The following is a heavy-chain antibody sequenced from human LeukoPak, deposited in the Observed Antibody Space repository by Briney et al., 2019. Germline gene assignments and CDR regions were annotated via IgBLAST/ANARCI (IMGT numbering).Heavy chain of an antibody. CDR3: ATLMTTVTTRDY. V-gene: IGHV1-24*01. CDR2: FDPEDGET. CDR1: GYXLTELS. D-gene: IGHD4-17*01. J-gene: IGHJ4*02. Sequence: GASVKVSCKVSGYXLTELSIHWVRQAPGKGLEWMGGFDPEDGETIYEQKFQGRVTMTEDTSTDTAYMELSSLRSEDTAVYYCATLMTTVTTRDYWGQGTLVTVSS.